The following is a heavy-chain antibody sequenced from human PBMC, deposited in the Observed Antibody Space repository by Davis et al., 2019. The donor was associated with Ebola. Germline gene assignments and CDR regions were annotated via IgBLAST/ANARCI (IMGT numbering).Heavy chain of an antibody. J-gene: IGHJ3*02. CDR1: GFTFSSYS. V-gene: IGHV3-48*02. CDR3: ARDPYYYDSSGYLPTDAFDI. CDR2: ISSSSSTI. D-gene: IGHD3-22*01. Sequence: PGGSLRLSCAASGFTFSSYSMNWVRQAPGKGLEWVSYISSSSSTIYYADSVKGRFTISRDNAKNSLYLQMNSLRDEDTAVYYCARDPYYYDSSGYLPTDAFDIWGQGTMVTVSS.